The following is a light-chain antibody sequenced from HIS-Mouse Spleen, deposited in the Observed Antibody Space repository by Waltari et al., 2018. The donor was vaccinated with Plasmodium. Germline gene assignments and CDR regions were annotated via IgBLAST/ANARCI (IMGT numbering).Light chain of an antibody. CDR2: EDS. Sequence: SYELTQPPSVSVSPGQTARSTCSGDALPKKTTYWYQQKSGQAPWLVIYEDSKRPSGIPERFSGSSSGTMATLTISGAQVEDEADYYCYSTDSSGNHRVFGGGTKLTVL. J-gene: IGLJ3*02. CDR3: YSTDSSGNHRV. V-gene: IGLV3-10*01. CDR1: ALPKKT.